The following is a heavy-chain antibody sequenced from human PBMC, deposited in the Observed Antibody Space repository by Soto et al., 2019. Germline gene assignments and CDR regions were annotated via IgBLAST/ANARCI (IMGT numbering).Heavy chain of an antibody. CDR2: ISGSGGST. CDR3: AKEGGYSGYDSPGAFDI. D-gene: IGHD5-12*01. Sequence: GGSLRLSCAASGFTFSSYAMSWVRQAPGKGLEWVSAISGSGGSTYYADSVKGRFTISGDNSKNTLYLQMNSLRAEDTAVYYCAKEGGYSGYDSPGAFDIWGQGTMVTVSS. J-gene: IGHJ3*02. V-gene: IGHV3-23*01. CDR1: GFTFSSYA.